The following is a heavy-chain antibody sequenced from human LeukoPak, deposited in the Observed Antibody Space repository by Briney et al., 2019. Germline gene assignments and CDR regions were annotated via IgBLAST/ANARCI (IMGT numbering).Heavy chain of an antibody. CDR2: IYYSGST. Sequence: SETLSLTSTVSGGSISSYYWSWIRQPSGKGLEWIGYIYYSGSTNYNPSLKSRVTISVDTSKNQFPLKLSSVTAADTAVYYCARDRYGYYFDYWGQGTLVTVSS. CDR3: ARDRYGYYFDY. D-gene: IGHD4-17*01. V-gene: IGHV4-59*13. CDR1: GGSISSYY. J-gene: IGHJ4*02.